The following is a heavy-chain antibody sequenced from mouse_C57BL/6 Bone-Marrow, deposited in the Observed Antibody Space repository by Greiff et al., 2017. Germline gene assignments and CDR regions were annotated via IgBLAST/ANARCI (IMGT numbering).Heavy chain of an antibody. CDR1: GFTFSDYY. CDR2: INYDGSST. Sequence: EVQLVESEGGLVQPGSSMKLSCTASGFTFSDYYMAWVRQVPEKGLEWVANINYDGSSTYYLDSLKSRFIISRDNAKNILYLQMSSLKSEDTATYDCARDASLPAWFAYWGQGTLVTVSA. J-gene: IGHJ3*01. CDR3: ARDASLPAWFAY. D-gene: IGHD6-1*01. V-gene: IGHV5-16*01.